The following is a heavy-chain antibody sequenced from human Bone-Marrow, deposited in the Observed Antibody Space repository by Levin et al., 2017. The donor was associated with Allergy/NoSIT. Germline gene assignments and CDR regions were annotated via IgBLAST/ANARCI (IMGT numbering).Heavy chain of an antibody. Sequence: SETLSLTCTVSGGPISNYYWSWIRQPPGKGLEWIGFIYYSGSTNYNPSFKSRVTISIDTSKNQFSLKLNSVTAADTAMYYFARAKSDYYGSGSYWGDAFDIWGPGTMVTVSS. J-gene: IGHJ3*02. V-gene: IGHV4-59*13. D-gene: IGHD3-10*01. CDR2: IYYSGST. CDR3: ARAKSDYYGSGSYWGDAFDI. CDR1: GGPISNYY.